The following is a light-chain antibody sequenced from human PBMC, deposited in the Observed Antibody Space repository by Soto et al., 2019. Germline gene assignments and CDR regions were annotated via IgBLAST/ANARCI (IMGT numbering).Light chain of an antibody. J-gene: IGKJ4*01. CDR1: QGISSW. CDR3: QQANSFPRGGLT. CDR2: AAS. V-gene: IGKV1-12*01. Sequence: DIQMTQSPSSVSASVGDRVTITCRASQGISSWLVWYQQKPGKAPKLLIYAASSLQSGVPSRFSGSGSGTDFTLTISSLQPEDFATYYCQQANSFPRGGLTFGGGTKVEIK.